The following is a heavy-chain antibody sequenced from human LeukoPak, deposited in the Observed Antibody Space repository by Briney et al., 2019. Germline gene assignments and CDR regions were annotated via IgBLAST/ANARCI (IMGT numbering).Heavy chain of an antibody. CDR2: INPNSGGT. D-gene: IGHD3-9*01. V-gene: IGHV1-2*02. CDR3: ATREKISRYFDWSLDY. J-gene: IGHJ4*02. Sequence: GASVKVSCKASGYTFTGYYMHWVRQAPGQGLEWMGWINPNSGGTNYAQKFQGRVTMTRDTSISTAYMELSSLRSEDTAVYYCATREKISRYFDWSLDYWGQGTLVTVSS. CDR1: GYTFTGYY.